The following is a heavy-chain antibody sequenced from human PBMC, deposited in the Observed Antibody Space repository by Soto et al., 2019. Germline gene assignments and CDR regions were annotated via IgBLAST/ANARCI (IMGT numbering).Heavy chain of an antibody. D-gene: IGHD6-6*01. J-gene: IGHJ5*02. CDR1: GFSLSTSGVG. V-gene: IGHV2-5*02. CDR2: IYWGDDK. Sequence: QITLKESGPTLVKPTQTLTLTCTVSGFSLSTSGVGVGWIRQPPGKALEWLALIYWGDDKRYSPSLRSRLTITKDTSKKQVVLTMTNMDPVDTATYYCAYSRYSSSSVGWFDPWGQGTLVTVSS. CDR3: AYSRYSSSSVGWFDP.